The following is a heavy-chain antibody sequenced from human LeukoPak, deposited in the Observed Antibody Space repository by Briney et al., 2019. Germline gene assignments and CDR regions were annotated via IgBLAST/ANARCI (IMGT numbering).Heavy chain of an antibody. V-gene: IGHV3-66*01. CDR2: LYSGGGA. D-gene: IGHD6-19*01. CDR1: GFSVNTNY. J-gene: IGHJ4*02. Sequence: GGSLRLSCAASGFSVNTNYMTWVRQAPGKGLEWVSVLYSGGGAYYAVSVKDRFTISRDYSQNTLLLQMSSLRAEDTALYYCARELQWLEGYFDYWGQGTLVTVSS. CDR3: ARELQWLEGYFDY.